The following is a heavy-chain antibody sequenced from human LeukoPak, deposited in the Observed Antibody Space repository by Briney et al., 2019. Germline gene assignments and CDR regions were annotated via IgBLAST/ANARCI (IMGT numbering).Heavy chain of an antibody. Sequence: SETLSLTCAVYGGSISGYCWSWIRRPPGKGLEWIGEINHLGITSYNPSLKSRVTISVDTSKNQFSLKMSSVTAADTAVYYCTGGINDYGGDRDYWGQGTLVTVSS. D-gene: IGHD4-23*01. V-gene: IGHV4-34*01. J-gene: IGHJ4*02. CDR3: TGGINDYGGDRDY. CDR2: INHLGIT. CDR1: GGSISGYC.